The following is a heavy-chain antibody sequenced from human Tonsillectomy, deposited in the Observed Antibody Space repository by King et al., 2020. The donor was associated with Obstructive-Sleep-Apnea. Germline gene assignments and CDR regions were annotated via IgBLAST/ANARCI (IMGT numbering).Heavy chain of an antibody. CDR2: ISARGDNT. CDR3: AKGLGVAVVGTHRIFDY. J-gene: IGHJ4*02. Sequence: VQLVESGGGLVQPGGSLRLSCAASGFTFSTYVMSWVRQAPGKGPEWVSAISARGDNTYYADSVKGRFTISRDNSNNALYVQMNSLRAEDTAVYYCAKGLGVAVVGTHRIFDYWGQGTLVTVSS. D-gene: IGHD6-19*01. CDR1: GFTFSTYV. V-gene: IGHV3-23*04.